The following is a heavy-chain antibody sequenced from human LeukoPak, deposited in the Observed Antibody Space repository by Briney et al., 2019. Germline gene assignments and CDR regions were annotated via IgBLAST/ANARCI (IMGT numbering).Heavy chain of an antibody. J-gene: IGHJ6*02. Sequence: ASVKVSCKASGYTFTAYYMHWVRQAPGQGLEWMGWISAYNGNTNYAQKLQGRVTMTTDTSTSTAYMELRSLRSDDTAVYYCAKAAGTPQGYYYYGMDVWGQGTTVTVSS. D-gene: IGHD6-13*01. CDR2: ISAYNGNT. V-gene: IGHV1-18*04. CDR1: GYTFTAYY. CDR3: AKAAGTPQGYYYYGMDV.